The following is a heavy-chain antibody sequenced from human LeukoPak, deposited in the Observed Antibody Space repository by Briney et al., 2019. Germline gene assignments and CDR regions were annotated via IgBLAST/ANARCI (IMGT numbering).Heavy chain of an antibody. D-gene: IGHD6-19*01. CDR3: AKDGGNSGSGWSFDY. CDR1: GFTVSSNY. Sequence: GGSLRLSCVVSGFTVSSNYMSWVRQAPGEGLELVSVFYSGGETYYADPVKCRFNLSRDNYKHTLYLQINSLTAEDTAVYYCAKDGGNSGSGWSFDYWGQGPPVTVPS. V-gene: IGHV3-53*05. J-gene: IGHJ4*02. CDR2: FYSGGET.